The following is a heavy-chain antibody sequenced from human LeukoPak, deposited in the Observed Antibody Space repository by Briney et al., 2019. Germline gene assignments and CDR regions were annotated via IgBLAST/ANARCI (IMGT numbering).Heavy chain of an antibody. V-gene: IGHV3-74*01. Sequence: PGGSLRLSCAASGFTFGSSLMFWVRQAPGKGLVWVSRTNSDGSTTSYADSVKGRFTISRDNAKNTLYLQMNSLRAEGTAVYYCARGGSGAYFDYWGQGTLVTVSS. CDR3: ARGGSGAYFDY. CDR1: GFTFGSSL. J-gene: IGHJ4*02. D-gene: IGHD4-17*01. CDR2: TNSDGSTT.